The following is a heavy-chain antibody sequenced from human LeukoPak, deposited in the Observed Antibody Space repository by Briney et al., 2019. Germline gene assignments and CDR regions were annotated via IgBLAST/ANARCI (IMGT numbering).Heavy chain of an antibody. J-gene: IGHJ4*02. CDR3: ARRTVTTTADY. Sequence: GESLKTSCKGSGYCFTSYWIGWVRQMPGKGLEWMGIIYPGDSNTRYSPSFQGQVTISADKSISTAYLQWSSLKASDTAMYYCARRTVTTTADYWGQGTLVTVSS. CDR1: GYCFTSYW. CDR2: IYPGDSNT. D-gene: IGHD4-17*01. V-gene: IGHV5-51*01.